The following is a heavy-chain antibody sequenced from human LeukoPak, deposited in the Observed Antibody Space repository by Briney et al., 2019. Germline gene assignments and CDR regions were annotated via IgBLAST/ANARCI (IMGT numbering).Heavy chain of an antibody. V-gene: IGHV4-61*01. CDR1: GGSISSGSYY. J-gene: IGHJ3*02. Sequence: SETLSLTCTVSGGSISSGSYYWSWIRQPPGKGLEWIGYIYYSGSTNYNPSLKSRVTISVDTSKNQFSLKLSSVTAADTAVYYCARSIRSGYGGDAFDIWGQGTMVTVSS. CDR2: IYYSGST. D-gene: IGHD5-12*01. CDR3: ARSIRSGYGGDAFDI.